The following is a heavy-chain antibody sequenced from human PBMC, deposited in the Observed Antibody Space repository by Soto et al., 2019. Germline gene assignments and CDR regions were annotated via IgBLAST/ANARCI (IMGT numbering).Heavy chain of an antibody. CDR2: IYYSGST. CDR3: AKTSVGYSSDY. V-gene: IGHV4-59*01. CDR1: GGSISSYY. J-gene: IGHJ4*02. D-gene: IGHD3-10*01. Sequence: QVQLQESGPGLVKPSETLSLTCTDSGGSISSYYWSWIRQPPGKGLEWIGYIYYSGSTNYNPSLKRRVTISVDTSKIPSSLKLSSVSAAAAAVYYCAKTSVGYSSDYLGQGTLVTLSS.